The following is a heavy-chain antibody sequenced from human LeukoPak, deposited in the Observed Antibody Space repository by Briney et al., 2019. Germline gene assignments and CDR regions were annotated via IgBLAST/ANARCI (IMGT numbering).Heavy chain of an antibody. D-gene: IGHD1-26*01. CDR1: EFTFSTYW. J-gene: IGHJ4*02. CDR3: AKSSVGSGATHFDY. CDR2: ISGSGGST. V-gene: IGHV3-23*01. Sequence: GGSLRLSCAASEFTFSTYWMSWVRQAPGKELEWVSAISGSGGSTYYADSVKGRFTISRDNSKNTLYLQMNSLRAEDTAVYYCAKSSVGSGATHFDYWGQGTLVTVSS.